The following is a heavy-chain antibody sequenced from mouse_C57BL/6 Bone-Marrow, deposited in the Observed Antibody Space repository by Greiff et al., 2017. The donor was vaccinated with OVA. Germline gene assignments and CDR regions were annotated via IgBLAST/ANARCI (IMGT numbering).Heavy chain of an antibody. CDR3: ACYDYDGAWFAY. CDR2: LNYDGSST. J-gene: IGHJ3*01. Sequence: EVMLVESEGGLVQPGSSMKLSCTASGFTFSDYYMAWVRQVPEKGLEWVANLNYDGSSTYYLDSLKSRFIISRDNAKNILYLQMSSLKSEDTATYYGACYDYDGAWFAYWGQGTLVTVSA. V-gene: IGHV5-16*01. D-gene: IGHD2-4*01. CDR1: GFTFSDYY.